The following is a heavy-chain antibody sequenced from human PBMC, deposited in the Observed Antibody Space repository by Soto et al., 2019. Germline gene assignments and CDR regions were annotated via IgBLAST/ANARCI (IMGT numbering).Heavy chain of an antibody. J-gene: IGHJ4*02. D-gene: IGHD6-13*01. CDR3: ARDRVAAGSYFDY. Sequence: EVQLVESGGGLVQPGGSLRLSCAASGFTFSSYWMSWVRQAPGKGLEWVANIKQDGSEKYYVDSVKGRFTISRDNAKNSLYLQMNSLRAEGTAVYYCARDRVAAGSYFDYWGQGTLVTVSS. V-gene: IGHV3-7*01. CDR1: GFTFSSYW. CDR2: IKQDGSEK.